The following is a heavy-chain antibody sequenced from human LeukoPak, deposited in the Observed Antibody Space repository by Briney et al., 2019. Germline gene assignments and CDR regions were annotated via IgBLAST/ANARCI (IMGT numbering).Heavy chain of an antibody. J-gene: IGHJ4*02. CDR2: ISSSSSYI. Sequence: GGSLRLSCAASGFTFSSYSMNWVRQAPGKGLEWVSSISSSSSYIYYADSVKGRFTISRDNAKNSLYLQMNSLRAEDTAVYYCARELRLPAAGDGRYWGQETLVSVPS. CDR1: GFTFSSYS. CDR3: ARELRLPAAGDGRY. D-gene: IGHD6-13*01. V-gene: IGHV3-21*01.